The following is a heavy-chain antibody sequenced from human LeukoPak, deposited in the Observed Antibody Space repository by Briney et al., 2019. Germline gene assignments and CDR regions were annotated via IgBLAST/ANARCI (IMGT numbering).Heavy chain of an antibody. CDR2: ISGSGGST. CDR3: AKDRGYSSSWYFDY. CDR1: GFTFSSYA. J-gene: IGHJ4*02. D-gene: IGHD6-13*01. V-gene: IGHV3-23*01. Sequence: GGFLRLSCAASGFTFSSYAVSGVRQAPGKGLEWVSAISGSGGSTYYADSVKGRFTISRDNSKNTLYLQMNSLRAEDTAVYYCAKDRGYSSSWYFDYWGQGTLVTVSS.